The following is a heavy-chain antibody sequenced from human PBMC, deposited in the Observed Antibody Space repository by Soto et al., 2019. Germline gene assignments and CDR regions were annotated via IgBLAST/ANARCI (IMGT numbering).Heavy chain of an antibody. CDR1: GGAFSGYY. CDR3: SRRHYAESSRF. D-gene: IGHD3-22*01. V-gene: IGHV4-34*01. J-gene: IGHJ4*02. Sequence: QVQLHQWGAGLLKPSETLSLTCVVNGGAFSGYYWTWIRQPPGKGLEWIGEINHAGIPKYSPSLRSRVTISVDTSRRQFSLTLTSMTAADTAEYYCSRRHYAESSRFWGQGTRVIVS. CDR2: INHAGIP.